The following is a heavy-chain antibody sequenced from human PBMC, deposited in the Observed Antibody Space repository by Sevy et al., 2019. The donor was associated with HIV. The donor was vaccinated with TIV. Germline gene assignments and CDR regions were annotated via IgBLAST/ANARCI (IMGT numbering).Heavy chain of an antibody. CDR1: GYTFTSYG. D-gene: IGHD3-10*01. V-gene: IGHV1-18*01. Sequence: ASVKVSCKASGYTFTSYGISWVRQAPGQGLEWMGWISAYNGNTNYAQKLQGRVTMTTDTSTSTAYMELRGLRSDDTAVYYCARDKGGVLWFGELYLDYWGQGTLVTVSS. CDR2: ISAYNGNT. CDR3: ARDKGGVLWFGELYLDY. J-gene: IGHJ4*02.